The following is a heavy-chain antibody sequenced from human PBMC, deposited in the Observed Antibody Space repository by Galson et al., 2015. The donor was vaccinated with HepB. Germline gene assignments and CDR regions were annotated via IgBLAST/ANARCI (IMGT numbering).Heavy chain of an antibody. J-gene: IGHJ3*02. CDR1: GGSISSGDYY. V-gene: IGHV4-30-4*01. CDR2: IYYSGST. CDR3: ARVGLMIVVEI. Sequence: TLSLTCTVSGGSISSGDYYWSWIRQPPGKGLEWIGYIYYSGSTYYNPSLKSRVTISVDTSKNQFSLKLSSVTAADTAVYYCARVGLMIVVEIWGQGTMVTVSS. D-gene: IGHD3-22*01.